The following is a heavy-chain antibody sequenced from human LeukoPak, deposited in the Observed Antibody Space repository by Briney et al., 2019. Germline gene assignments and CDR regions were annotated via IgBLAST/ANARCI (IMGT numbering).Heavy chain of an antibody. CDR2: ISGNSGSR. CDR3: TKGSGSWFGY. J-gene: IGHJ4*02. CDR1: GFNFDDHA. V-gene: IGHV3-9*01. D-gene: IGHD2-15*01. Sequence: GGSLRLSCAASGFNFDDHAMHWVRQVPGKGLEWVSGISGNSGSRGYADSVKGRFTISRDNAKNSLHLQMNSLRAEDTALYYCTKGSGSWFGYWGQGTLVTVSS.